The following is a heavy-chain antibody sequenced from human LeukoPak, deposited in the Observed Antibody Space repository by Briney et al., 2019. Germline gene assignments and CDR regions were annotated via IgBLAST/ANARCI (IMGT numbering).Heavy chain of an antibody. J-gene: IGHJ4*02. CDR2: IKSDGGTT. D-gene: IGHD4-17*01. Sequence: GGSLRLSCAASGFTFSKAWFSWVRRAPGKGLEWIGRIKSDGGTTDYAAPVKGRFTISRDDSKNTLSLRMNSLKAEDTAVYYCTTDLGDYGDYIRCWGQGTLVTVSS. CDR1: GFTFSKAW. CDR3: TTDLGDYGDYIRC. V-gene: IGHV3-15*01.